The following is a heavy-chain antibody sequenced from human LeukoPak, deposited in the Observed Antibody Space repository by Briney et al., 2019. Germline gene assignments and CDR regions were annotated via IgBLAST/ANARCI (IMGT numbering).Heavy chain of an antibody. CDR1: GFTFGDYA. CDR2: IRSKAYGGTT. CDR3: TRADYVWGSYGMDV. D-gene: IGHD3-16*01. V-gene: IGHV3-49*04. J-gene: IGHJ6*04. Sequence: GGSLRLSCTAPGFTFGDYAMSWVRQAPGKGLEWVGFIRSKAYGGTTEYAASVKGRFTISRDDSKSTAYLQMNSLKTEDTAVYYCTRADYVWGSYGMDVWGKGTTVTVSS.